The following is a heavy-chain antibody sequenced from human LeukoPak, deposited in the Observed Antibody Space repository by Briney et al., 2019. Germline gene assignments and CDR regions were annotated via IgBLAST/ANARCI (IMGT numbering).Heavy chain of an antibody. J-gene: IGHJ3*02. CDR3: ARTYDFGIGPPGDAFDN. Sequence: GGSLRLSCAASGFIFSGYSMNWVRQAPGKGLEWISYISSSSTTMYYADSVQGRFTISRDNAEDSVYLQMNSLRVEDTAVYYCARTYDFGIGPPGDAFDNWGQGTLVTVFS. V-gene: IGHV3-48*01. D-gene: IGHD3-3*01. CDR1: GFIFSGYS. CDR2: ISSSSTTM.